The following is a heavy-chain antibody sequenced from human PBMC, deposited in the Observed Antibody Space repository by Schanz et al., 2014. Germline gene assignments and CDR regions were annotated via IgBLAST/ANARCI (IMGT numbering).Heavy chain of an antibody. J-gene: IGHJ4*02. CDR3: ARSNYYDNSDYYNSFDY. D-gene: IGHD3-22*01. CDR2: INGYNGHT. Sequence: QVQLVQSGDEVKKPGASVKVSCKTSGYTFSDYGITWVRQAPGQGLEWVGWINGYNGHTLYAQKFQGRVTMTTDTSTSTAYMDLSSLRPEDTAVYYCARSNYYDNSDYYNSFDYWGQGTLVTVSS. CDR1: GYTFSDYG. V-gene: IGHV1-18*01.